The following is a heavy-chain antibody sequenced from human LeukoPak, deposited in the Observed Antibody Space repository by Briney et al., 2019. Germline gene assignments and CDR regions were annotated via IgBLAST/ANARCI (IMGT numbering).Heavy chain of an antibody. CDR2: ISYSGTT. J-gene: IGHJ4*02. V-gene: IGHV4-59*08. CDR1: GGSISNSY. CDR3: ARRASRENYFDY. Sequence: SETLSLTCSVSGGSISNSYWNWIRQPPGKGLEWTAYISYSGTTNSNPSLKGRVTLSVDTSKNEISLKLNSVTAADTAVYYCARRASRENYFDYWGQGALVTVSS. D-gene: IGHD5-24*01.